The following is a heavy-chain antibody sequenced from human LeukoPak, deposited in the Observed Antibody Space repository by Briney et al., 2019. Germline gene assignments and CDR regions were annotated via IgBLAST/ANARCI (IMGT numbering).Heavy chain of an antibody. Sequence: SETLSLTCTVSGGSISTYYWSWIRQPPGKGLEWIGYIFYSGSTNYNPSLKSRVTISVDTSKNQFSLKLTSVTAADTAVYFCARGGYYGSGDDFRFDPWGQGTLVTVSS. J-gene: IGHJ5*02. D-gene: IGHD3-10*01. CDR2: IFYSGST. CDR1: GGSISTYY. CDR3: ARGGYYGSGDDFRFDP. V-gene: IGHV4-59*01.